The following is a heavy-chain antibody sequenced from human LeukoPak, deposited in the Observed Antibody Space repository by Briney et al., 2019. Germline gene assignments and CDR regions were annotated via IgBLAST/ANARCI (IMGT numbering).Heavy chain of an antibody. V-gene: IGHV3-23*01. Sequence: GGSLRLSCAVSGFTFSSYAMSWVRQAPGKGLEWVSGIGASGGSTYYADSVRGRFTISRDSSKNTLYLQMNSLRAEDTAIYYCSRLTGTTRGTFDYWGQGTLVIVSS. D-gene: IGHD1-1*01. CDR2: IGASGGST. J-gene: IGHJ4*02. CDR1: GFTFSSYA. CDR3: SRLTGTTRGTFDY.